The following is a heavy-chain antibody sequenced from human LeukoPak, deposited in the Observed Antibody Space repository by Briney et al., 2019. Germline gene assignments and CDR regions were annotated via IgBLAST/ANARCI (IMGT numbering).Heavy chain of an antibody. J-gene: IGHJ3*02. V-gene: IGHV1-24*01. Sequence: ASVKVSCKVSGYTLTELSMHWVRQAPGKGLEWMGGFDPEDGETIYAQKFQGRVTMTRDTSTSTVYMELSSLRSEDTAVYYCAREYYYDSSGYSSPFFNDAFDIWGQGTMVTVSS. CDR3: AREYYYDSSGYSSPFFNDAFDI. CDR1: GYTLTELS. D-gene: IGHD3-22*01. CDR2: FDPEDGET.